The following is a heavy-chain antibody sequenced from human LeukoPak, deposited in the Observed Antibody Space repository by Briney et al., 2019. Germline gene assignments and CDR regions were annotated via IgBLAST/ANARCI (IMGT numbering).Heavy chain of an antibody. J-gene: IGHJ6*03. D-gene: IGHD4-11*01. Sequence: ASVKVSCKASGYTFTSYAVNWVRQAPGQGLEWMGWINTKTGNPTYAQGFTGRFVFSLDTSVNTAYLQISSLKAEDTAVYYCARDPYSNYVPSLNYMDVWGKGTTVTVSS. CDR1: GYTFTSYA. CDR3: ARDPYSNYVPSLNYMDV. CDR2: INTKTGNP. V-gene: IGHV7-4-1*02.